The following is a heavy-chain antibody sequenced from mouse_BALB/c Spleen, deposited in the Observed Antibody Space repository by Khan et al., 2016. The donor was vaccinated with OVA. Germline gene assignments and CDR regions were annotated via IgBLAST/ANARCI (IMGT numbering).Heavy chain of an antibody. D-gene: IGHD1-1*01. J-gene: IGHJ3*01. CDR3: ARPCYGRAGFAY. V-gene: IGHV2-9*02. CDR2: MWAGGST. Sequence: VKLLESGPGLVAPSQSLSIICTVSGFSLTNYGVHWVRQPPGKGLEWLGVMWAGGSTNYNSALLSRLSISIDNSKSQVFLKMNSMQTDDTAMYYCARPCYGRAGFAYWGQGTLVTVSA. CDR1: GFSLTNYG.